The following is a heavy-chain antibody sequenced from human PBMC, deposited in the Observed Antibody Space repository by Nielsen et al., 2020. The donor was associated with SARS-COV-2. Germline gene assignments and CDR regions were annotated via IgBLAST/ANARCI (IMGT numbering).Heavy chain of an antibody. D-gene: IGHD6-13*01. J-gene: IGHJ6*03. CDR2: ISSSSSYI. CDR3: ARDGGYSSSWYGYYYYYYMDV. CDR1: GFTFSSYS. Sequence: GVLKISCAASGFTFSSYSMNWVRQAPGKGLEWVSSISSSSSYIYYADSVKGRFTISRDNAKNSLYLQMNSLRAEDTAVYYCARDGGYSSSWYGYYYYYYMDVWGKGTTVTVSS. V-gene: IGHV3-21*01.